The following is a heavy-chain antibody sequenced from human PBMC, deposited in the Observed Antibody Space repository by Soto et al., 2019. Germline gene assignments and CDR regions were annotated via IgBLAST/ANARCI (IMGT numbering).Heavy chain of an antibody. Sequence: QVQLVQSGAEVKKPGSSVKVSCKASGGTFSSDVISWVRQVPGQGLEWLGGISPIFGTANYAQKFQGRVTITADESTSTAYMDLSSLRSDDTAVYYCAREVVTVTTLGYFDYWGQGTLVNVSS. J-gene: IGHJ4*02. D-gene: IGHD4-17*01. CDR2: ISPIFGTA. V-gene: IGHV1-69*01. CDR3: AREVVTVTTLGYFDY. CDR1: GGTFSSDV.